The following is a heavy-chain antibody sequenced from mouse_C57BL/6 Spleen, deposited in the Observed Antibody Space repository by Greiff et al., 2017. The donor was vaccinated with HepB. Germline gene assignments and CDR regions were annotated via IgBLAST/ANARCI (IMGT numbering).Heavy chain of an antibody. V-gene: IGHV5-9*01. CDR3: ARQGLRFYAMDY. J-gene: IGHJ4*01. Sequence: EVQLVESGGGLVKPGGSLKLSCAASGFTFSSYTMSWVRQTPEKRLEWVATISGGGGNTYYPDSVKGRFTISRDNAKNTLYLQMSSLRSEYTALYYCARQGLRFYAMDYWGQGTSVTVSS. D-gene: IGHD2-2*01. CDR2: ISGGGGNT. CDR1: GFTFSSYT.